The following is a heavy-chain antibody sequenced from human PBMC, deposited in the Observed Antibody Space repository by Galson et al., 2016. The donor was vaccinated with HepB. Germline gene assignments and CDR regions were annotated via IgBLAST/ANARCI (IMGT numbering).Heavy chain of an antibody. CDR1: GFTFSRYE. Sequence: SLRLSCAASGFTFSRYEMNWVRQAPGKGLEWVSYISSSGTTIYYADSVKGRFTISRDNAKNSLYLQMNGLRAEDTAVYYCAREPVRLDDLLTGPPKNPDYWGQGTLSPSPQ. D-gene: IGHD3-9*01. V-gene: IGHV3-48*03. J-gene: IGHJ4*02. CDR2: ISSSGTTI. CDR3: AREPVRLDDLLTGPPKNPDY.